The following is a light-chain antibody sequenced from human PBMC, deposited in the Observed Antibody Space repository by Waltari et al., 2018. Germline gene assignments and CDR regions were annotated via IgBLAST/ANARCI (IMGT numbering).Light chain of an antibody. V-gene: IGKV1-12*01. CDR1: QGITKW. CDR2: GAS. Sequence: DIQMTQSPSSVSAPVGDHVTFTCRASQGITKWLAWYQQKPGRAPKLLISGASTLHSGVSPRFSGSGSGTEFTLTISDLQPEDVAIYYCQQANSFPITFGPGTRVDLK. J-gene: IGKJ3*01. CDR3: QQANSFPIT.